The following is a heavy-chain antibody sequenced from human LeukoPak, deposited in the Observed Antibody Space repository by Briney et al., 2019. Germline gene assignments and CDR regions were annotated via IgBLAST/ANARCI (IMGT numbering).Heavy chain of an antibody. J-gene: IGHJ3*02. V-gene: IGHV3-20*04. D-gene: IGHD3-22*01. CDR2: INWNGGST. Sequence: GGSLRLSCAASGFTYDDYGMSWVRQAPGKGLEWVSGINWNGGSTGYADSVKGRFTISRDNAKNSLYLQMNSLRAEDTALYYCARDLQYYYDSSGYWATDDAFDIWGQGTMVTVSS. CDR1: GFTYDDYG. CDR3: ARDLQYYYDSSGYWATDDAFDI.